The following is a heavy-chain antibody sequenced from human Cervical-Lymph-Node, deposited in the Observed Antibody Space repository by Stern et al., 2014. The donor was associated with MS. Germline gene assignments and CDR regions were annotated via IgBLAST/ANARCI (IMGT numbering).Heavy chain of an antibody. CDR3: ARGYYDFF. CDR2: IWYDGSNK. J-gene: IGHJ4*02. CDR1: GFTFSSYG. Sequence: VQLVESGGGVVQPGRSLRLSCAASGFTFSSYGMHWVRQAPGKGLEWVAVIWYDGSNKDYADSVKGRFTISRDNSKNTLYLQMNSLRAEDTAVYYCARGYYDFFWGQGTLVTVSS. D-gene: IGHD3-3*01. V-gene: IGHV3-33*01.